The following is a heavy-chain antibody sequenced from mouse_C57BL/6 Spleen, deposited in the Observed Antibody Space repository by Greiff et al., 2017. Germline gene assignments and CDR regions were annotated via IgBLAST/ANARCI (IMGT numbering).Heavy chain of an antibody. Sequence: VQLQQSGPELVKPGASVKISCKASGYSFTGYYMNWVKQSPEKSLEWIGEINPSTGGTTYNQKFKAKATLTVDKSSSTAYMQLKSLTSEDSAVNYCARRGYDYDVAWFAYWGQGTLVTVSA. V-gene: IGHV1-42*01. J-gene: IGHJ3*01. CDR1: GYSFTGYY. CDR2: INPSTGGT. CDR3: ARRGYDYDVAWFAY. D-gene: IGHD2-4*01.